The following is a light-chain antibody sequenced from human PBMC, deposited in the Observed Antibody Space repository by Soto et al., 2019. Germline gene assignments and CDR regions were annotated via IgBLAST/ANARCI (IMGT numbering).Light chain of an antibody. Sequence: ALTQPPSASGSPGQSVTISCTGTSSDVGGYNYVSWYQQYPGRAPKLMIYEVTKRPSGVPDRFSGSKSGNTASLTVSGLRAEDEADYYCSSYAASNNFYFVFGGGTKVTVL. CDR2: EVT. CDR3: SSYAASNNFYFV. V-gene: IGLV2-8*01. CDR1: SSDVGGYNY. J-gene: IGLJ3*02.